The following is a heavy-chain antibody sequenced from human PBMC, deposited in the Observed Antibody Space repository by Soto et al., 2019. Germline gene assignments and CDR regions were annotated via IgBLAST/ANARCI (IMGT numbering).Heavy chain of an antibody. CDR3: ANSDRYSRGWYSYGMDV. V-gene: IGHV3-30*18. D-gene: IGHD6-19*01. CDR2: ISYDGSNK. CDR1: GFTFSSYG. J-gene: IGHJ6*02. Sequence: QVQLVESGGGVVQPGRSLRLSCAASGFTFSSYGMHWVRQAPGKGLEWVAVISYDGSNKYYADSVKGRFTISRDNSKNXXYLQMNSLRAEDKAVYYCANSDRYSRGWYSYGMDVWGQGTTVTVSS.